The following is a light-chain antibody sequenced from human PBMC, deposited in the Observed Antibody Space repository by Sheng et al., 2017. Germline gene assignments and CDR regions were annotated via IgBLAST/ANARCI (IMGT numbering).Light chain of an antibody. Sequence: EIVLTQFPGTLSLSPGDRATLSCRTSESVRSNYLAWYQQRPGQAPRLLIYAASSRATGIADRFRGSGSGTDFTLTISRLEPDDFAVYYCQQYGSSPGTFGQGTRLEIK. CDR1: ESVRSNY. CDR2: AAS. CDR3: QQYGSSPGT. V-gene: IGKV3-20*01. J-gene: IGKJ5*01.